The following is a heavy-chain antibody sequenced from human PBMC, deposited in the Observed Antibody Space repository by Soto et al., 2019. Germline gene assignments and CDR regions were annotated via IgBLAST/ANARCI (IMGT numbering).Heavy chain of an antibody. V-gene: IGHV1-69*02. J-gene: IGHJ3*01. Sequence: QVHLIQSGAEVKKPGSSVKVSCKAAGGTFNTYTLFWVRQAPGHGLEWMGRIIPMLTVTNSAQKFQGRLTLTADKSTGTAFMELTSLRSDDPAVYYCSIGSWSAETFDVWGQGTMVSVSS. CDR1: GGTFNTYT. CDR2: IIPMLTVT. CDR3: SIGSWSAETFDV. D-gene: IGHD2-2*01.